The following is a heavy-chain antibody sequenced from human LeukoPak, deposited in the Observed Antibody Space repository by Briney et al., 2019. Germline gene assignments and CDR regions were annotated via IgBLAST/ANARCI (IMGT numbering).Heavy chain of an antibody. CDR2: ISHIGTI. Sequence: SETLSLTCTISGDSIDPYSWSWIRQPPGKGLEWSGYISHIGTIKYNTSLMSRVSMGLDKPNNESSLSLRSVTATDTALYFCARHQGSTVFNYWGRGVPVIVSS. CDR3: ARHQGSTVFNY. CDR1: GDSIDPYS. V-gene: IGHV4-59*08. D-gene: IGHD5/OR15-5a*01. J-gene: IGHJ1*01.